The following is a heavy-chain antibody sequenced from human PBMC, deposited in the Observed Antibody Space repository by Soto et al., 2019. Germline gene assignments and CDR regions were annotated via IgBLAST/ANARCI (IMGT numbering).Heavy chain of an antibody. Sequence: SETLSLTCTVSGGSISSSSYYWGWIRQPPGKGLEWIGSIYYSGSTYYNPSLKSRVTISVDTSKNQFSLKLSSVTAADTAVYYCARHCSSFGGVIALGGGRWGQGTLFTV. V-gene: IGHV4-39*01. CDR3: ARHCSSFGGVIALGGGR. CDR2: IYYSGST. J-gene: IGHJ4*02. D-gene: IGHD3-16*02. CDR1: GGSISSSSYY.